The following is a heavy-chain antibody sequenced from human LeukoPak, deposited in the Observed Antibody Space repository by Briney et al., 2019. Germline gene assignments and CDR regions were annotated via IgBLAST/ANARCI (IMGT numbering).Heavy chain of an antibody. CDR1: GFTFSSYA. J-gene: IGHJ4*02. D-gene: IGHD5-12*01. CDR3: AKSSGYDPTPDY. Sequence: PGGSLRLSCAASGFTFSSYAMSWVRQAPGKGLEWVSAISGSGGSTYYADSVKGRFTISRDNFKNTLYLQMNSLRAEDTAVYYCAKSSGYDPTPDYWGQGTLVTVSS. V-gene: IGHV3-23*01. CDR2: ISGSGGST.